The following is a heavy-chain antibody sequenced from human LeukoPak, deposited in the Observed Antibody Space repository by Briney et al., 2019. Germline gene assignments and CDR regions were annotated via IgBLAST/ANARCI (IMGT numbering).Heavy chain of an antibody. Sequence: GGSLRLSCAASGLTFSSYSMNWVRQAPGKGLEWVSYISSSSSTIYYTDSVKGRFTISRDNAKNSLYLQMNSLRAEDTAVYYCARGRLGGHDYWGQGTLVTVSS. D-gene: IGHD1-26*01. V-gene: IGHV3-48*01. J-gene: IGHJ4*02. CDR3: ARGRLGGHDY. CDR1: GLTFSSYS. CDR2: ISSSSSTI.